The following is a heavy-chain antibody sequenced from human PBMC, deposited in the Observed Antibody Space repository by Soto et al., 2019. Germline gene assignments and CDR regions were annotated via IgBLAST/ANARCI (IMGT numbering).Heavy chain of an antibody. J-gene: IGHJ6*03. CDR1: AASISSSSYY. Sequence: SETLSLTCSFSAASISSSSYYWGWIRQPPEKGLEWMGSISYSGFTYYNPSLKSRVTMTVDPSKNQFSLKISSVTAADTAVYYCARLQLELSPYYYYYIDVWGKGTTVTVSS. D-gene: IGHD1-1*01. CDR3: ARLQLELSPYYYYYIDV. V-gene: IGHV4-39*01. CDR2: ISYSGFT.